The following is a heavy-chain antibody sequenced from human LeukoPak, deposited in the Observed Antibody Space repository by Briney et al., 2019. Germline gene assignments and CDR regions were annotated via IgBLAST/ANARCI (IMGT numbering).Heavy chain of an antibody. CDR1: GFTFSDYY. CDR2: ISTSGSTI. Sequence: GGSLRLSCAASGFTFSDYYMSWIRQAPGKGLDWVSYISTSGSTIYYADSVKGRFTISRDNAKNSLYLQMNSLRAEDTAVYYCARDGEPHCSSTSCFPDYWGQGTLVTVSS. J-gene: IGHJ4*02. CDR3: ARDGEPHCSSTSCFPDY. D-gene: IGHD2-2*01. V-gene: IGHV3-11*04.